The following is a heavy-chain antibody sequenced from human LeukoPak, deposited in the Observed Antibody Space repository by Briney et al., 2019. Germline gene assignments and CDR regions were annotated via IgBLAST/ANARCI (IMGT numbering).Heavy chain of an antibody. CDR2: IYYSGST. D-gene: IGHD6-19*01. V-gene: IGHV4-59*01. Sequence: SETLSLTCTVSGGSISSYYWSWIRQPPGKGLEWIGYIYYSGSTNYNPSLKSRVTISEDTSKNQFSLKLSSVTAADTAVYYCARVGGSGRFDYWGQGTLVTVSS. J-gene: IGHJ4*02. CDR1: GGSISSYY. CDR3: ARVGGSGRFDY.